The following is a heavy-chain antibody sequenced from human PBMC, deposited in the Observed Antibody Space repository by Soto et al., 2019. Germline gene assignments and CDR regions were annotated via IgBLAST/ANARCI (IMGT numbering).Heavy chain of an antibody. D-gene: IGHD2-2*01. J-gene: IGHJ6*02. CDR3: ARGSNCSSTSCYDFNYYYGMDV. CDR1: GFTFSSYW. Sequence: GGSLRLSCAASGFTFSSYWMSWVRQAPVKGLEWVANIKQDGSEKYYVDSVKGRFTISRDNAKNSLYLQMNSLRAEDTAVYYCARGSNCSSTSCYDFNYYYGMDVWGQGTTVTVSS. CDR2: IKQDGSEK. V-gene: IGHV3-7*01.